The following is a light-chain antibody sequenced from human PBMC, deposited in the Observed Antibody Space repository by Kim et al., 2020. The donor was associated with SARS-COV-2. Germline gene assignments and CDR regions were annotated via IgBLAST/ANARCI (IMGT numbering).Light chain of an antibody. CDR1: QGVRGSH. V-gene: IGKV3-20*01. J-gene: IGKJ2*01. CDR3: QHDGGPPYT. Sequence: LSLGERVALSCRASQGVRGSHLTWYQHRPGQAPGRLIYGTSSRATGIPDRFSGSGSGTDFTLTIGRLEPEDVAVYYCQHDGGPPYTFGQGTKLAI. CDR2: GTS.